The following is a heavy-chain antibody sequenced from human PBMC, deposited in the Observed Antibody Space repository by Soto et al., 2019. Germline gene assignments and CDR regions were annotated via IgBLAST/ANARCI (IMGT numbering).Heavy chain of an antibody. CDR1: GYTFTSYG. D-gene: IGHD4-17*01. V-gene: IGHV1-18*01. Sequence: QVQLVQSGAEVKKPGASVKVSCKASGYTFTSYGISWVRQAPGQGLEWMGWISAYNGNTNYAQKLQGRVTMTTDKSTSTAYMELRSLRSEETAVYYCARYYGDYFRDFDYWGQGPLVTVSS. J-gene: IGHJ4*02. CDR2: ISAYNGNT. CDR3: ARYYGDYFRDFDY.